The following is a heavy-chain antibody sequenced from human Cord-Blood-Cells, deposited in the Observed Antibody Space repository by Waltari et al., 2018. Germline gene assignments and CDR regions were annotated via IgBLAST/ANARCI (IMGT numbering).Heavy chain of an antibody. CDR2: FEPEDGET. D-gene: IGHD5-12*01. CDR1: GYTLTDFS. CDR3: ATVGRATGDY. V-gene: IGHV1-24*01. J-gene: IGHJ4*02. Sequence: QVQLVQSGAEVKKPGASVKVSFQVSGYTLTDFSMHRVRQAPGKGLEWMGGFEPEDGETIYAQKFQGRVTMTEDTSTDTAYMELSSLRSEDTAVYYCATVGRATGDYWGQGTLVTVSS.